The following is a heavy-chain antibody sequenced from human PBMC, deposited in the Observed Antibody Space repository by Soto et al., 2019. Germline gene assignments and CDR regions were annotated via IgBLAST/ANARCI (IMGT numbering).Heavy chain of an antibody. CDR3: ARERRTRNWFDP. Sequence: ASVTGSCKGSGSTFTGYAMDWVRQAPGQRLEWMGWINAGNGNTKYSQKFQGRVTITRDTSASTAYMELSSLRSEDTAVYYCARERRTRNWFDPWGQGTLVTVSS. CDR1: GSTFTGYA. CDR2: INAGNGNT. V-gene: IGHV1-3*01. J-gene: IGHJ5*02.